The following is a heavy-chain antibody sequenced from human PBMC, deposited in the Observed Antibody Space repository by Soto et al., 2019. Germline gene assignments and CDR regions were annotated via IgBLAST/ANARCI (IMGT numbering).Heavy chain of an antibody. V-gene: IGHV3-7*01. CDR1: GFTFSNYW. D-gene: IGHD3-22*01. CDR3: ARLVLHDYDNSGFWIY. Sequence: GGSLRLSCAASGFTFSNYWMSWVRRAPGKGLERVADINQDGSEKYNVDTVKGRFTISRDNADNSQYLHMDSLRVEDMALYYCARLVLHDYDNSGFWIYWGQGAPVTVSS. CDR2: INQDGSEK. J-gene: IGHJ4*02.